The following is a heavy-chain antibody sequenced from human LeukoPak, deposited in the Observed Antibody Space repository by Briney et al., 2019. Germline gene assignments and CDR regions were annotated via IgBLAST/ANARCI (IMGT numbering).Heavy chain of an antibody. D-gene: IGHD5-24*01. V-gene: IGHV3-7*04. CDR2: IKQDGSKK. J-gene: IGHJ4*02. Sequence: GGSLRLSCAASGFTFDDYGMSWVRQAPGKGLEWVANIKQDGSKKSYVDSVKGRFTISRDNAKNSLYLQMNSLRAEDTAIYYCTRVGYIDEGIDYWGQGTLVTVSS. CDR3: TRVGYIDEGIDY. CDR1: GFTFDDYG.